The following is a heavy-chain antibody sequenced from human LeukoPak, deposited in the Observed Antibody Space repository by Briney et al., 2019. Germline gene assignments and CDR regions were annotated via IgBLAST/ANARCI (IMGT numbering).Heavy chain of an antibody. CDR1: GFTFGGFW. V-gene: IGHV3-7*03. J-gene: IGHJ3*01. CDR2: INSDGSEG. Sequence: GGSLRLSCAVSGFTFGGFWMSWSRQAPGKGLEWVASINSDGSEGYYADVVKGRFTISRDNAKNSLYLQINSLRAEDTAVYYCARSSYSSSSSVWGQGTMVTVSS. CDR3: ARSSYSSSSSV. D-gene: IGHD6-6*01.